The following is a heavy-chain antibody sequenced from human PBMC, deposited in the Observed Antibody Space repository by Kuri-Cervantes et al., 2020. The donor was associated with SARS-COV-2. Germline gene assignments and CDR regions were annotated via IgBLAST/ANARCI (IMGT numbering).Heavy chain of an antibody. D-gene: IGHD2-2*02. V-gene: IGHV1-18*04. J-gene: IGHJ6*02. CDR3: ARIDSLYLGRPRPQVYYGMDV. Sequence: ASVKVSCKASGYTFTSYGISWVRQAPGQGLEWMGWGNAGNGNTKYSQEFQGRVTITRGTSASTAYMELSSLRSEDTAVYYCARIDSLYLGRPRPQVYYGMDVWGQGTTVTVSS. CDR2: GNAGNGNT. CDR1: GYTFTSYG.